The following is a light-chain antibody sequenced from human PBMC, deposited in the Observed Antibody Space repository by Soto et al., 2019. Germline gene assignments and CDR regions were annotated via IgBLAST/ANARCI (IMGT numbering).Light chain of an antibody. V-gene: IGKV3-20*01. CDR1: RRVDDSH. CDR2: GAS. CDR3: QQYRMSPNT. J-gene: IGKJ5*01. Sequence: ENVLTPSPGNLSFSPGERATLSCRASRRVDDSHLAWYQLRPGQAPRLLIYGASTRATGIPDRFSGSGSGTDFSLTIRGLKPEDFAVYYCQQYRMSPNTFGQGTRLEIK.